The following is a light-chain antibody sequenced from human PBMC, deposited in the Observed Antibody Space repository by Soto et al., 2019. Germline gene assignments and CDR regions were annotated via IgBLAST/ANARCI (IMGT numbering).Light chain of an antibody. CDR2: AAS. CDR1: QSISSY. CDR3: QQSYSTPPT. V-gene: IGKV1-39*01. Sequence: DIRMTQSPSSLSASVGDRVTITCRASQSISSYLNWYQQKPGKAPKLLIYAASSLQSGVPSRFSASGSGTDFTRTISSLQPEDFATYYCQQSYSTPPTFGQGTKLEIK. J-gene: IGKJ2*01.